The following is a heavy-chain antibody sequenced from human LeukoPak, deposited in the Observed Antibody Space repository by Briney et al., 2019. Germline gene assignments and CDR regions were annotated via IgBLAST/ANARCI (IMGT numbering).Heavy chain of an antibody. D-gene: IGHD7-27*01. J-gene: IGHJ3*02. CDR2: IWYDGSNK. CDR1: GFTFSSYG. V-gene: IGHV3-33*01. CDR3: ARAETGDHAFDI. Sequence: GGSLRLSCAASGFTFSSYGMHWVRQAPGKGLEWVAVIWYDGSNKYYADSVKGRFTISRDNSKNTLYLQMNSLRAGDTAVYYCARAETGDHAFDIWGQGTMVTVSS.